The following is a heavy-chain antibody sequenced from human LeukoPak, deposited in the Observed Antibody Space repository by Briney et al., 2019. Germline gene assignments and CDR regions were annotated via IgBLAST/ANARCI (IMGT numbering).Heavy chain of an antibody. V-gene: IGHV4-30-4*08. CDR1: GGSISSGDYY. Sequence: SETLSLTCTVSGGSISSGDYYWSWIRQPPGKGLEWIGYIYYSGSTYYNPSLKSRVTISVGTSKNQFSLKLSSVTAADTAVYYCATLTTGVTPAYFDYWGQGTLVTVST. J-gene: IGHJ4*02. CDR2: IYYSGST. D-gene: IGHD4-23*01. CDR3: ATLTTGVTPAYFDY.